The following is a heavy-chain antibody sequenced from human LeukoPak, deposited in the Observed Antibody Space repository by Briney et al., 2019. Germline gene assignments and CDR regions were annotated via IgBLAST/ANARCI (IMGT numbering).Heavy chain of an antibody. V-gene: IGHV1-8*02. CDR2: MNPNSGDA. Sequence: GASVKVSCKASGGTLSSYAISWVRQAPGQGLDWMGWMNPNSGDAGSVQKFQGRVSMTRNTSITAAYLELSSLKSEDTAMYYCVSLVREIPYWGQGTLVTVAS. CDR3: VSLVREIPY. J-gene: IGHJ4*02. CDR1: GGTLSSYA. D-gene: IGHD3-10*01.